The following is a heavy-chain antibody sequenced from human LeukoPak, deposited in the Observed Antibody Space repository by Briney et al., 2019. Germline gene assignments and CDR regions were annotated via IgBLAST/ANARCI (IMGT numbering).Heavy chain of an antibody. V-gene: IGHV4-34*01. CDR1: GGSFSGYY. D-gene: IGHD6-6*01. J-gene: IGHJ4*02. CDR3: ARTAYTSSSAPDY. Sequence: PSETLSLTCAVYGGSFSGYYWSWIRQPPGKGLEWIGEINHSGSTNYNPSLKSRVTISVDTSKNQFSLQLNSVTPEDTAVYYCARTAYTSSSAPDYWGQGTLVTVSS. CDR2: INHSGST.